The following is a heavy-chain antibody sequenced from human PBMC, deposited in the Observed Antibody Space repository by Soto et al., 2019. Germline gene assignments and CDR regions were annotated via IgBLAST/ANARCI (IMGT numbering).Heavy chain of an antibody. Sequence: ASVTVSCKASGYTFTSYAMHWVRQAPGQRLEWMGWINAGNGNTKYSQKFQGRVTITRDTSASTVYMELSSLSSEDTAVYYCARVGHYYYGMDVWGQGTTVTVSS. CDR2: INAGNGNT. D-gene: IGHD3-3*01. J-gene: IGHJ6*02. V-gene: IGHV1-3*01. CDR3: ARVGHYYYGMDV. CDR1: GYTFTSYA.